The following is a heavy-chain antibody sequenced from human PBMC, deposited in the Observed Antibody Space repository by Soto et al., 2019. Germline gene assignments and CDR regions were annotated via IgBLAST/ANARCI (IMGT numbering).Heavy chain of an antibody. CDR3: AKNDDSFDY. CDR1: GFTFSSYG. CDR2: TAYDESEK. Sequence: HPGGFLRLSCGASGFTFSSYGMHWVRQAAGKGLEWVAVTAYDESEKYYADSVKGRFTISRDNSRNTLFLQMNSLRPEDTAVYYCAKNDDSFDYWGQGTQVTVSS. V-gene: IGHV3-30*18. J-gene: IGHJ4*02.